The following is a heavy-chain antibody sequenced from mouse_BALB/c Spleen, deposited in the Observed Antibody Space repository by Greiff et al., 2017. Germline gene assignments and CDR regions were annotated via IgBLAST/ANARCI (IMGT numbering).Heavy chain of an antibody. CDR3: ASELGLYAMDY. CDR1: GFTFSSFG. D-gene: IGHD4-1*01. Sequence: DVKLVESGGDLVKPGGSLKLSCAASGFTFSSFGMHWVRQAPEKGLEWVAYISSGSSTIYYADTVKGRFTISRDNPKNTLFLQMTSLRSEDTAMYYCASELGLYAMDYWGQGTSVTVSS. V-gene: IGHV5-17*02. CDR2: ISSGSSTI. J-gene: IGHJ4*01.